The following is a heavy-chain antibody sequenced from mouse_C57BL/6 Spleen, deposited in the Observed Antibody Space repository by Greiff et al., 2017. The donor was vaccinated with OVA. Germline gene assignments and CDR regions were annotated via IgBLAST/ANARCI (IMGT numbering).Heavy chain of an antibody. J-gene: IGHJ1*03. D-gene: IGHD2-3*01. CDR3: ARGIYDGYRWYFDV. V-gene: IGHV2-2*01. CDR2: IWSGGST. CDR1: GFSLTSYG. Sequence: VQLQQSGPGLVQPSQSLSITCTVSGFSLTSYGVHWVRQSPGKGLEWLGVIWSGGSTDYNAAFISRLSISKDNSKSQVFFKMNSLQADDTAIYYCARGIYDGYRWYFDVWGTGTTVTVSS.